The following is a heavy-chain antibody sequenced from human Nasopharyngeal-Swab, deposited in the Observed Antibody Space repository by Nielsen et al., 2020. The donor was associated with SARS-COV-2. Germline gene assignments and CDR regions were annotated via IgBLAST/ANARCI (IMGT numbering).Heavy chain of an antibody. Sequence: SETLSLTCTVSGGSISSYYWSWIRQPPGKGLEWIGYIYYSGSTNHNPSLKSRVTISVDTSKNQFSLKLSSVTAADTAVYYCARLGDSSGYYYPEYFQHWGQGTLVTVSS. J-gene: IGHJ1*01. CDR3: ARLGDSSGYYYPEYFQH. V-gene: IGHV4-59*08. CDR1: GGSISSYY. CDR2: IYYSGST. D-gene: IGHD3-22*01.